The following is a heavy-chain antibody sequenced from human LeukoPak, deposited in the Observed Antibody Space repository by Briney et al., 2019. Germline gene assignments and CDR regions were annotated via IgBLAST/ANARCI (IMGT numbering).Heavy chain of an antibody. CDR2: ISAFNGNA. CDR3: AREFKPPGMSMIADFYGMDV. V-gene: IGHV1-18*01. J-gene: IGHJ6*02. Sequence: GASVTVSCKASGYIFTTYAITWVRQAPGQGLEWTGGISAFNGNANYAQKFQGRVTLTTDTSTRTAYMELRSLRSDDTAVYFCAREFKPPGMSMIADFYGMDVWGQGTTVTVSS. CDR1: GYIFTTYA. D-gene: IGHD3-22*01.